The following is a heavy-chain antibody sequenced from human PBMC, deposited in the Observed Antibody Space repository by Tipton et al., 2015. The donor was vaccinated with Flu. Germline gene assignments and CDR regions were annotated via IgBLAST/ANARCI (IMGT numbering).Heavy chain of an antibody. Sequence: SLRLSCAASGFTFSSYSMNWVRQAPGKGLEWVSSISSSSSYIYYADSVKGRFTISRDNAKNSLYLQMNSLRAEDTAVYYCARDRGSGSYGYYYYGMDVWGQGTTVTVSS. CDR2: ISSSSSYI. D-gene: IGHD1-26*01. V-gene: IGHV3-21*01. CDR1: GFTFSSYS. CDR3: ARDRGSGSYGYYYYGMDV. J-gene: IGHJ6*02.